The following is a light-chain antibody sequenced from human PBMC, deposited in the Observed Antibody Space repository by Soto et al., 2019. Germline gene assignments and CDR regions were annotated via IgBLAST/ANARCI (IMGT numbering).Light chain of an antibody. Sequence: QSALTQPASVSGSPGQSITISCTGTSSDVGDNNSVSWYQQHPGKAPKLMIYDVTHRPSGISNRFSGSKSGNTASLTISGLHAEDAADYYCSSYTSSSTLHVFGTGTKLTVL. CDR3: SSYTSSSTLHV. J-gene: IGLJ1*01. CDR1: SSDVGDNNS. V-gene: IGLV2-14*01. CDR2: DVT.